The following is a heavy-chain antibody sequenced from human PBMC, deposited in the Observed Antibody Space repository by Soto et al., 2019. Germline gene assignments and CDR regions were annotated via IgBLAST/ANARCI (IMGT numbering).Heavy chain of an antibody. Sequence: QVQLRESGPGLVKPSQTLSLTCTVSGGSISSAGYAWSWIRHHPGKGLEWIGHIYNSGTTFYNPSLTSRLTISLDTSKSLFSLKLSSVTAADTAVYYCASFRDYYDSSVSYSRSDYWGQGTLVTVSS. CDR3: ASFRDYYDSSVSYSRSDY. J-gene: IGHJ4*02. CDR2: IYNSGTT. D-gene: IGHD3-22*01. CDR1: GGSISSAGYA. V-gene: IGHV4-31*03.